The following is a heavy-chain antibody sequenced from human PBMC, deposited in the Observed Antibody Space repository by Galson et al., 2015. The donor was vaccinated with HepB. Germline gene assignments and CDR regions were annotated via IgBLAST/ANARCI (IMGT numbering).Heavy chain of an antibody. D-gene: IGHD2/OR15-2a*01. CDR1: GFNFPNDW. Sequence: SLRLSCAASGFNFPNDWMTWVRQAPGKGLEWVANINPDGSQRYYVDSVRGRFTISRDNAENFLYLQMNSLRAEDTAVYYCATWTYFNAYSWGQGTLVAVS. CDR3: ATWTYFNAYS. V-gene: IGHV3-7*05. CDR2: INPDGSQR. J-gene: IGHJ4*02.